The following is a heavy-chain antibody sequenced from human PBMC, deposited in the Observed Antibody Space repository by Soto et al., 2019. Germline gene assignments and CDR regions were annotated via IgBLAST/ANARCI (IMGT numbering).Heavy chain of an antibody. J-gene: IGHJ6*02. CDR2: IKKDGSEE. D-gene: IGHD3-3*01. V-gene: IGHV3-7*05. CDR1: GFNFNKYW. Sequence: EEQLVESGGGLVQPGGSRRLSCVASGFNFNKYWMSWVRQAPGKGLEWVANIKKDGSEESYVDSVEGRFTISRDNAKSSLYLEMNSPRGEDTAVYYCTRVRLITIFEGHYGMDIWGQGTTVIVSS. CDR3: TRVRLITIFEGHYGMDI.